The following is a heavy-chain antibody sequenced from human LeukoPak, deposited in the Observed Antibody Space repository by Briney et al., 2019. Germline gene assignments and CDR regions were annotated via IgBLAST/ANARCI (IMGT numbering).Heavy chain of an antibody. D-gene: IGHD5/OR15-5a*01. CDR3: ARDSVYDAFDI. CDR1: GFTFSSHG. J-gene: IGHJ3*02. CDR2: ISFDGSNK. V-gene: IGHV3-30*03. Sequence: GGSLRLSCVASGFTFSSHGIHWVRQAPGKGLEWVAVISFDGSNKYFADSVKGRFTISRDNSKNTLYLQMNSLRAEDTAVYYCARDSVYDAFDIWGQGTMVTVSS.